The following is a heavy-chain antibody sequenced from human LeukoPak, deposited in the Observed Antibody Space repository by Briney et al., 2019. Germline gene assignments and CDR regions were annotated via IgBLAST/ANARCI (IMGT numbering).Heavy chain of an antibody. CDR1: GYMFADYH. D-gene: IGHD4-23*01. CDR2: IDPEDGET. V-gene: IGHV1-69-2*01. J-gene: IGHJ4*02. Sequence: ASVKVSCKVSGYMFADYHIHWVRQAPGKGLEWMGLIDPEDGETIYAEMFQGRLTITADTSTDTAYMELNSLRSEYTAVYYCASDRWYFDYWGQGTLVIVSS. CDR3: ASDRWYFDY.